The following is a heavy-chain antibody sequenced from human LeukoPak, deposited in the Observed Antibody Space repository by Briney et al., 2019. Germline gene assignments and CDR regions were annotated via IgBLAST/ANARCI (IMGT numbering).Heavy chain of an antibody. J-gene: IGHJ4*02. D-gene: IGHD3-22*01. V-gene: IGHV3-7*01. Sequence: GSLRLSCAASGFTFSSYWMSWVRQAPGKGLEWVANIKQDGSEKYYVDSVKGRFTISRDNAKNSLYLQMNSLRAEDTAVYYCARQPLYYDSSGSYAGDFDYWGQGTLVTVSS. CDR1: GFTFSSYW. CDR3: ARQPLYYDSSGSYAGDFDY. CDR2: IKQDGSEK.